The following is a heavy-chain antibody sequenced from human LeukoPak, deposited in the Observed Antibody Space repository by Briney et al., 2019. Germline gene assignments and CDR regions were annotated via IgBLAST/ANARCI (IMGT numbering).Heavy chain of an antibody. D-gene: IGHD3-10*01. CDR1: GFTFSSYE. Sequence: GSLRLSCAASGFTFSSYEMNWIRQPPGKGLEWIGEINHSGSTNYNPSLKSRVTISVDTSKNQFSLKLSSVTAADTAVYYCARRHTGSGSYFYWGQGTLVTVSS. J-gene: IGHJ4*02. V-gene: IGHV4-34*01. CDR3: ARRHTGSGSYFY. CDR2: INHSGST.